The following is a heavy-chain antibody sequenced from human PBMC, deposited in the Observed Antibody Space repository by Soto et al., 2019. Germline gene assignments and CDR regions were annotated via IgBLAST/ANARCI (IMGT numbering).Heavy chain of an antibody. J-gene: IGHJ4*02. CDR1: GFTFSSYS. CDR2: ISSSSSYI. D-gene: IGHD6-19*01. V-gene: IGHV3-21*01. CDR3: ARGRHSSGWYSGFDY. Sequence: EVQLVESGGGLVKPGGSLRLSCAASGFTFSSYSMNWVRQAPGKGLEWVSSISSSSSYIYYADSVKGRFTISRDNAKNSLYLQMNSLRAEDTAVYYCARGRHSSGWYSGFDYWGQGTLVTVSS.